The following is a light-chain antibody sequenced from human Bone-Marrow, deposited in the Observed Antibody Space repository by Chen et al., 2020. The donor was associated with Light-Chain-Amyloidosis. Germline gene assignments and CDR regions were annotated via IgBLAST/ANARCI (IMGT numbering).Light chain of an antibody. V-gene: IGLV1-47*01. CDR1: GSNIGSNY. J-gene: IGLJ3*02. CDR3: ATWDDRLIALV. CDR2: RDN. Sequence: QSVLIQLPSTSGTPGQRFTISCSGRGSNIGSNYVYWYQQLPGTAPKLLIYRDNQRPSGVPDRFSGSKSGTSASLAINGLRSEDAAEYYCATWDDRLIALVFGGGTKVTVL.